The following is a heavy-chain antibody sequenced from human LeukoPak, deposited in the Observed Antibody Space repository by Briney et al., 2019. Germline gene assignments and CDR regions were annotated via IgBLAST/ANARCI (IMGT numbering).Heavy chain of an antibody. V-gene: IGHV1-69*05. CDR3: ARGEAVADIRTVFDP. Sequence: GASVKVSCKXSGGTFSSYAISWVRQAPGQGLEWMGVIIPIFGTANYAQKFQGRVTITTDESTSTAYMELSSLRSEDTAVYYCARGEAVADIRTVFDPWGQGTLVTVSS. D-gene: IGHD6-19*01. CDR1: GGTFSSYA. J-gene: IGHJ5*02. CDR2: IIPIFGTA.